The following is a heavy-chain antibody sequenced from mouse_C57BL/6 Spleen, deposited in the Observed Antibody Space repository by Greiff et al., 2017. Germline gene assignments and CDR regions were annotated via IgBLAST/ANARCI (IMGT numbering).Heavy chain of an antibody. Sequence: QVQLQQSGAELARPGASVKLSCKASGYTFTSYGISWVKQRTGQGLEWIGEIYPRSGNTYYNEKFKGKATLTADKSSSTAYMELRRLTSEDSAVYDCRGPTTVVGGYYFDYWGQGTTLTVSS. V-gene: IGHV1-81*01. CDR2: IYPRSGNT. J-gene: IGHJ2*01. CDR3: RGPTTVVGGYYFDY. D-gene: IGHD1-1*01. CDR1: GYTFTSYG.